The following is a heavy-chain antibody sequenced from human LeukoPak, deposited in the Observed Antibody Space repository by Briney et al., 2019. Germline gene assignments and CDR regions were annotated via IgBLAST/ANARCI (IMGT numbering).Heavy chain of an antibody. Sequence: HPSETLSLTCTVSGGSISSYYWSWIRQPPGKGLEWIGYIYYSGSTNYNPSLKSRVTISVDTSKNQFSLKLSSVTAADTAVYYCVGRVIMITFGDAFDIWGQGTMVTVSS. D-gene: IGHD3-16*01. V-gene: IGHV4-59*01. CDR1: GGSISSYY. CDR2: IYYSGST. CDR3: VGRVIMITFGDAFDI. J-gene: IGHJ3*02.